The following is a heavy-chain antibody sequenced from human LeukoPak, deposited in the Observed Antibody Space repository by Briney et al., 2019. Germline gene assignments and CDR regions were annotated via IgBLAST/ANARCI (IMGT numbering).Heavy chain of an antibody. CDR3: AWRSTSFFYYYGMDV. D-gene: IGHD2-2*01. V-gene: IGHV1-8*01. Sequence: ASVKVSCKASGYTFTSYDINWVRQATGQGLEWMGWMNPNSGNTGYAQKFQGRVTMTRNTSISTAYMEQSSLRSEDTAVYYCAWRSTSFFYYYGMDVWGQGTTVTVSS. CDR2: MNPNSGNT. J-gene: IGHJ6*02. CDR1: GYTFTSYD.